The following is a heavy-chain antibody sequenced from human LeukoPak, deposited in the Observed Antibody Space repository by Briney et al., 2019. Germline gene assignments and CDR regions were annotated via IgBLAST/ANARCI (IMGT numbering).Heavy chain of an antibody. CDR3: ARRVVDTEAFDY. D-gene: IGHD5-18*01. Sequence: PSETLSLTCTVSGGSISSYYWSWIRQPPGKGLEWIGYVYYSGSTNYNPSLKSRVTISVDTSKNQFSLKLSSVTAADTAVYYCARRVVDTEAFDYWGQGTLVTVSS. CDR1: GGSISSYY. J-gene: IGHJ4*02. V-gene: IGHV4-59*08. CDR2: VYYSGST.